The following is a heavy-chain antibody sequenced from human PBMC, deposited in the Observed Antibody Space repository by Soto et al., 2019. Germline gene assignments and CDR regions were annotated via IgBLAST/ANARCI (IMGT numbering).Heavy chain of an antibody. CDR3: ARYRTRYNWNDRGEDY. D-gene: IGHD1-1*01. CDR2: IIPILGIA. CDR1: GGTFSSYT. V-gene: IGHV1-69*02. Sequence: QVQLVQSGAEVKKPGSSVKVTCKASGGTFSSYTISWVRQAPGQGLEWMGRIIPILGIANYAQKFQGRVTITADKSTSTAYMELSSLRSEDTAVYYCARYRTRYNWNDRGEDYGGQGTLFTVSS. J-gene: IGHJ4*02.